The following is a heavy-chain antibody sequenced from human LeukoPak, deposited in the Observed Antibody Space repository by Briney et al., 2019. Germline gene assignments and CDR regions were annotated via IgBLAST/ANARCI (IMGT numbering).Heavy chain of an antibody. CDR3: AKTPNRVVVPAAMPFDY. CDR1: GFTFSTYG. V-gene: IGHV3-30*02. J-gene: IGHJ4*02. D-gene: IGHD2-2*01. CDR2: IRYDGNNK. Sequence: PGGSLRLSCAASGFTFSTYGMHWVRQAPGKGLEWVAFIRYDGNNKYYADSVKGRFTITRGNSKNTLYLQMNSLRAEDAAVYYCAKTPNRVVVPAAMPFDYWGQGTLVTVSS.